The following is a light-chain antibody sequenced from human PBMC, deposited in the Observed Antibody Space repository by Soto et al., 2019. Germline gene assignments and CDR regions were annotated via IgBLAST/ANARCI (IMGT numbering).Light chain of an antibody. CDR2: GTS. V-gene: IGKV3-20*01. CDR1: QSVSSSH. J-gene: IGKJ1*01. Sequence: EIVLTQSPGTLCLSPGERATLSCLARQSVSSSHLAWYQQKPGQAPRLLIYGTSSRATGIPDRFSGSGCGTDFTLTISRLEPEDFAVYYCQQYGSSPWTFGQGTKVEIK. CDR3: QQYGSSPWT.